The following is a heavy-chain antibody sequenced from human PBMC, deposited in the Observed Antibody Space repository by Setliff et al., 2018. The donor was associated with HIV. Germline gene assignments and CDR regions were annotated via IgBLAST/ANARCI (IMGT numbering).Heavy chain of an antibody. J-gene: IGHJ6*03. CDR1: GGSISGYY. CDR2: IHYSGSS. Sequence: PSETLSLTCPVAGGSISGYYWSWVRQPPEKRLELIGFIHYSGSSDYNPSLKSRITISVDMSRNQFSLVLSSLTAADTAVYYCARFQAWPLGRRGGYYYYRDVWGKGTTVTVSS. V-gene: IGHV4-59*01. CDR3: ARFQAWPLGRRGGYYYYRDV. D-gene: IGHD1-1*01.